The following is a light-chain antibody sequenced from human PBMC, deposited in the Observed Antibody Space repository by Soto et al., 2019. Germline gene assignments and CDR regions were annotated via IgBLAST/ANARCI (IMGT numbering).Light chain of an antibody. CDR1: SSNIGAGYD. V-gene: IGLV1-40*01. CDR3: QSYDSSLSGFV. CDR2: GNN. Sequence: QSVLTQPPSVSGAPGQRVTISCTGSSSNIGAGYDVHWYKQLPGTAPKLLIYGNNNRPSGVPGRFSGSKSGTSASLAITGLQVEDEANYCCQSYDSSLSGFVFGSGTKLTVL. J-gene: IGLJ1*01.